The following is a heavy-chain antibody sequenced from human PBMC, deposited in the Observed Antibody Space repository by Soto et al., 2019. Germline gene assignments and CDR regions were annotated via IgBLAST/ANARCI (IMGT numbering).Heavy chain of an antibody. D-gene: IGHD2-2*02. V-gene: IGHV4-61*05. CDR2: IYYSGST. J-gene: IGHJ6*02. CDR3: ASVTRTCISTSCYRYYYGMDV. Sequence: SETLCLTCTVSGDSISSSSYYWGWIRQPPGKGLEWIGYIYYSGSTNYNPSLKSRVTISVDTSKNQFSLKLSSVTAADTAVYYCASVTRTCISTSCYRYYYGMDVWGQGTTVTVSS. CDR1: GDSISSSSYY.